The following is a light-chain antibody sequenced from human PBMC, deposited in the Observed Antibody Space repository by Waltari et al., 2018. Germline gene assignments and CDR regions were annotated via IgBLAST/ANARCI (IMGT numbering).Light chain of an antibody. CDR3: QTYDSTLSAPYV. Sequence: QSLLTQPPSVSGAPGQRVTISCPWSSSKIGGGDDVHWYQPLPGAAPKLLIYATKNRPSGVPDRFSGSKSGTSASLVITGLQTEDEADYYCQTYDSTLSAPYVFGTGTKVSIL. CDR1: SSKIGGGDD. J-gene: IGLJ1*01. V-gene: IGLV1-40*01. CDR2: ATK.